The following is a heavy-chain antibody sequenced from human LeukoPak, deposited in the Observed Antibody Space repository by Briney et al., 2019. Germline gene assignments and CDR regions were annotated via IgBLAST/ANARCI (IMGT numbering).Heavy chain of an antibody. CDR2: ISGSDGST. Sequence: GGSLGLSCAASGFTFSSYAMSWVRQAPGKGLEWVSAISGSDGSTYYADSVKGRFTISRDNSKNTLYLQMNSLRAEDTAVYYCARDQYYYGSGSYSDYYYYYGMDVWGQGTTVTVSS. D-gene: IGHD3-10*01. CDR1: GFTFSSYA. CDR3: ARDQYYYGSGSYSDYYYYYGMDV. J-gene: IGHJ6*02. V-gene: IGHV3-23*01.